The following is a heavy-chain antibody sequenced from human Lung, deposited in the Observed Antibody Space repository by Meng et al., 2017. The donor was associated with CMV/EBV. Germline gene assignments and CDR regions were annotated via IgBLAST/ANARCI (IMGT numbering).Heavy chain of an antibody. CDR1: SGVG. J-gene: IGHJ4*02. CDR3: AHSYGHDILSGYSPWSYYFDY. CDR2: ICWNDDK. Sequence: SGVGVGWLRQPPGTALEWLALICWNDDKRYSPSLTSRLTITKDTSKNQVVLTMTNMDPVDTATYYCAHSYGHDILSGYSPWSYYFDYWGQGSLVTVSS. D-gene: IGHD3-9*01. V-gene: IGHV2-5*01.